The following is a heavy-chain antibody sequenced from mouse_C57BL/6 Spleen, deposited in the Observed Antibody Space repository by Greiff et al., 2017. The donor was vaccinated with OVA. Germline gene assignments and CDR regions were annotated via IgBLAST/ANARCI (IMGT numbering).Heavy chain of an antibody. CDR3: TITVVATRYFDV. CDR1: GYTFTDYE. CDR2: IDPETGGT. Sequence: QVQPKQSGAELVRPGASVTLSCKASGYTFTDYEMHWVKQTPVHGLEWIGAIDPETGGTAYNQKFKGKAILTADKSSSTAYMELRSLTSEDSAVYYCTITVVATRYFDVWGTGTTVTVSS. D-gene: IGHD1-1*01. J-gene: IGHJ1*03. V-gene: IGHV1-15*01.